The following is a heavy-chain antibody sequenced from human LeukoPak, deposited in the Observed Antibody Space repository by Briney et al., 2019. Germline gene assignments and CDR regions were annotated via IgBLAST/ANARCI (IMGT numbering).Heavy chain of an antibody. D-gene: IGHD3-3*01. J-gene: IGHJ6*03. CDR2: TLYSGDT. Sequence: GWFRQPPGEALEWIGSTLYSGDTHYNPSFKSRATVSADTSKNQFSLKVTYVTAADTAVYYCARVNYVSTYYDFWSGYTGYYYYYNMDVWGKGTTVTVSS. CDR3: ARVNYVSTYYDFWSGYTGYYYYYNMDV. V-gene: IGHV4-39*07.